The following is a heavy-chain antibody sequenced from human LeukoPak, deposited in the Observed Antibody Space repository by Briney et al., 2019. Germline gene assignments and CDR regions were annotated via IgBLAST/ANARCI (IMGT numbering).Heavy chain of an antibody. J-gene: IGHJ4*02. CDR3: AKRLEEVRGVTHPDY. D-gene: IGHD3-10*01. V-gene: IGHV3-30*04. CDR1: GFTFSSYA. Sequence: GGSLRLSCAASGFTFSSYAMHWVRQAPGKGLEWVAVISYDGSNKYYADSVKGRFTISRDNSKNTLYLQMNSLRAEDTAVYYCAKRLEEVRGVTHPDYWGQGTLVTVSS. CDR2: ISYDGSNK.